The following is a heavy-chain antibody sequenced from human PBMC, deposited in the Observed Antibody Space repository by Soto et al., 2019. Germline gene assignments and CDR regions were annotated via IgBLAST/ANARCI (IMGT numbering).Heavy chain of an antibody. CDR3: ARDPYHYSYYGLDV. V-gene: IGHV3-74*01. J-gene: IGHJ6*02. Sequence: EVQLVESGGGLVQPGGSLRLSCAASGFAFSSHWMHWVRQAPGKGLVWVSRINNDGSITTNTDSVKGRFTISRDNAKNTRFLEMNSLRVEDTAVYYCARDPYHYSYYGLDVWGQGTTVFVSS. CDR2: INNDGSIT. CDR1: GFAFSSHW.